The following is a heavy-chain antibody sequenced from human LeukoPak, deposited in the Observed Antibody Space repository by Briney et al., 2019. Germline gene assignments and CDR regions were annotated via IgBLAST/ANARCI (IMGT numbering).Heavy chain of an antibody. D-gene: IGHD2-21*01. CDR1: GGTFSSYA. CDR2: IIPIFGTA. J-gene: IGHJ4*02. CDR3: AAGSSGLLTDCGGDCNNFDY. Sequence: SVKVSCKASGGTFSSYAISWVRQAPGQGLEWMGGIIPIFGTANYAQKFQGRVTITAGESTSTAYMELSSLRSEDTAVYYCAAGSSGLLTDCGGDCNNFDYWGQGTLVTVSS. V-gene: IGHV1-69*01.